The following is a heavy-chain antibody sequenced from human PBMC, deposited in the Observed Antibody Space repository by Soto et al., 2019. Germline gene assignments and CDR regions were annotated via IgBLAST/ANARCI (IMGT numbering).Heavy chain of an antibody. CDR1: GGSISSGGYS. Sequence: PSETLSLTCAVSGGSISSGGYSWSWIRQPPGKGLEWIGYIYHSGSTTYSPSLKSRVTISVDRSKNQFSLKLTSMTAADTAVYYCARAKKEDYYDSSGPTFDYWGQGGLVTRLL. CDR3: ARAKKEDYYDSSGPTFDY. CDR2: IYHSGST. V-gene: IGHV4-30-2*01. J-gene: IGHJ4*02. D-gene: IGHD3-22*01.